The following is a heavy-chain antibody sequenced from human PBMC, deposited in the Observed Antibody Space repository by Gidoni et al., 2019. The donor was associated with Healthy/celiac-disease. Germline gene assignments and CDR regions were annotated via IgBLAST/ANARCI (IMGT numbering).Heavy chain of an antibody. Sequence: QVQLVQSGAEVKKPGSSVKVSCKASGGNFSSYAISWVRQAPGQGLEWMGGIIPIFGTANYAQKCQGRVTITADKSTSTAYMELSSLRSEDTAVYYCAKQPKVVGATGFGAFDIWGQGTMVTVSS. D-gene: IGHD1-26*01. CDR2: IIPIFGTA. CDR3: AKQPKVVGATGFGAFDI. J-gene: IGHJ3*02. CDR1: GGNFSSYA. V-gene: IGHV1-69*06.